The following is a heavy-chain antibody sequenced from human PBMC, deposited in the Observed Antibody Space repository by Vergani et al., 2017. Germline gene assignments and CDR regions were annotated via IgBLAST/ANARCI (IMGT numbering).Heavy chain of an antibody. CDR1: GGTFSSYA. J-gene: IGHJ4*02. Sequence: QVQLVQSGAEVKKPGSSVKVSCKASGGTFSSYAISWVRQAPGQGLEWMGGIIPIFGTANYAQKFQGRVTITADESTSTAYMELSSLRSEDTAVYYCAKDPGLRFLEWFGYFDYWGQGTLVTVSS. CDR2: IIPIFGTA. V-gene: IGHV1-69*12. D-gene: IGHD3-3*01. CDR3: AKDPGLRFLEWFGYFDY.